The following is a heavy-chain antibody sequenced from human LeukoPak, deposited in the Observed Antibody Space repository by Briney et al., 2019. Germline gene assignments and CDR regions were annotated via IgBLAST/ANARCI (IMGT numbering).Heavy chain of an antibody. CDR1: GFTVSSNY. CDR2: IYFGGTT. J-gene: IGHJ4*02. V-gene: IGHV3-53*01. D-gene: IGHD5/OR15-5a*01. Sequence: PGGSLRLSCAASGFTVSSNYMAWVRQAPGQGLEWVSVIYFGGTTYYADSVKGRFTISRDNSKNTVYPQMNSLRVEDTAVYYCARGDGVYVYWGQGTLVTVSS. CDR3: ARGDGVYVY.